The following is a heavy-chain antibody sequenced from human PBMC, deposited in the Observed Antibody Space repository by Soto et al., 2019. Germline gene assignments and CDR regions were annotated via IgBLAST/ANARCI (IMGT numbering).Heavy chain of an antibody. J-gene: IGHJ6*02. Sequence: SETLSLTCSVSGGSITSTDSYWGWIRRPPGKGLEWIGTMDYTGVSNYNPSLRSRVTISADTSKNQFSLRVTSVTAADTAVYYCARRLTRPYCSGGSCYSRVEYYYYGMDVWGQGTTVTVSS. CDR3: ARRLTRPYCSGGSCYSRVEYYYYGMDV. D-gene: IGHD2-15*01. V-gene: IGHV4-39*07. CDR1: GGSITSTDSY. CDR2: MDYTGVS.